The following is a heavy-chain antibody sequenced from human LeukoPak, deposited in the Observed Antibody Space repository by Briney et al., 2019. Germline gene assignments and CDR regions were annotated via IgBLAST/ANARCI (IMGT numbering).Heavy chain of an antibody. CDR2: IYTTDIT. J-gene: IGHJ4*02. CDR1: GFSVSDNY. D-gene: IGHD5-18*01. Sequence: GGSLRLSCAASGFSVSDNYMSWVHQAPGKGLEWVSLIYTTDITYYADSVKGQFTISRDNSKNTVSLQMNSLRAEDTAVYYCAKTGDTAMVQDYWGQGTLVTVSS. CDR3: AKTGDTAMVQDY. V-gene: IGHV3-53*01.